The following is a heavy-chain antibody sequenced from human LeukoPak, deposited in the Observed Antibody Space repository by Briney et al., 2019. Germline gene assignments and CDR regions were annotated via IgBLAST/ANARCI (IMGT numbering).Heavy chain of an antibody. CDR2: ISAYNGNT. D-gene: IGHD6-13*01. Sequence: ASVKVSCKASGYTFTSYGISWVRQAPGQGLEWMGWISAYNGNTNYAQKLQGRVTMTTDTSTSTAYMELRSLRSDDTAVYYCARFFVGSGWYGGENYFDYWGQGTLVTVSS. V-gene: IGHV1-18*01. CDR3: ARFFVGSGWYGGENYFDY. CDR1: GYTFTSYG. J-gene: IGHJ4*02.